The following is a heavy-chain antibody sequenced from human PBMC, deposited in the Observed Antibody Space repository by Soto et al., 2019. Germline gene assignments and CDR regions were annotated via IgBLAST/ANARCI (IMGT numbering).Heavy chain of an antibody. Sequence: ALVKVSCNASGDTCTSKYMNWVRQAPGQGLEWMGIINPSGGSTSYAQKFQGRVTMTRDTSTSTVYMELRSLRSADTAVYYCGRTRGPGDTADYWGQGTLVPVSS. CDR1: GDTCTSKY. J-gene: IGHJ4*02. CDR3: GRTRGPGDTADY. V-gene: IGHV1-46*01. D-gene: IGHD5-18*01. CDR2: INPSGGST.